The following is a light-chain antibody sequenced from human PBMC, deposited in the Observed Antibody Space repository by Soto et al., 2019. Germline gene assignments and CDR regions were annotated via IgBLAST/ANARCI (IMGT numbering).Light chain of an antibody. CDR3: QQYSDSSGA. CDR1: QGISSY. V-gene: IGKV1D-13*01. J-gene: IGKJ1*01. Sequence: AIQLTQSPSSLSASVGDRVTITCRASQGISSYLAWYQQKPGKAPKLLIFDASTLESGVPSRFSGSGSGTDFTLTISSLQPDDFATYYCQQYSDSSGAFGQGTKVAIK. CDR2: DAS.